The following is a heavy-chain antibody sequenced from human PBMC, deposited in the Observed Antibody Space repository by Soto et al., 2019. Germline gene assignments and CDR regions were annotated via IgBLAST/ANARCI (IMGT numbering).Heavy chain of an antibody. V-gene: IGHV3-33*06. CDR2: IWFDGSNK. CDR1: GFTFSRYG. J-gene: IGHJ4*02. D-gene: IGHD3-9*01. Sequence: GGSLRLSCAASGFTFSRYGIHWVRQAAGKGLEWVAVIWFDGSNKYYADPVKARFTISRDNSTNMLYLQMNSLRPEDTAVYYCAKFRRDFAWLSELDYFHYWGQGTPVTVS. CDR3: AKFRRDFAWLSELDYFHY.